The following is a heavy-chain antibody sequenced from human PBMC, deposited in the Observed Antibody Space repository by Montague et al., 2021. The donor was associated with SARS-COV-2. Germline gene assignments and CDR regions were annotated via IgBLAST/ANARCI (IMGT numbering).Heavy chain of an antibody. CDR3: ARAMIVVTRDAFDI. D-gene: IGHD3-22*01. CDR2: ISHSGNT. V-gene: IGHV4-4*02. J-gene: IGHJ3*02. Sequence: SETLSLTCSVSGASISTTNWWSWVRQPPGKGLEWIGEISHSGNTNYNSSVRSRVTISLDKSKNQFSLKLSSVTAADTAVYYCARAMIVVTRDAFDIWGRGTKVIVST. CDR1: GASISTTNW.